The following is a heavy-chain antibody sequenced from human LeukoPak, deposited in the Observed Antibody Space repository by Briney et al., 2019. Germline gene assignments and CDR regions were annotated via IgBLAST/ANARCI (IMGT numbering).Heavy chain of an antibody. CDR1: GYTFTGYY. V-gene: IGHV1-2*02. D-gene: IGHD3-10*01. J-gene: IGHJ5*02. Sequence: GASVKVSCKASGYTFTGYYIHWVRQAPGQGLEWMGWINPNSGGTNYAQKFQGRVTMTRDTSISTAYMELSRLRSDDTAVYYCARARITMVRGVMGSNWFDPWGPGTLVTVSS. CDR2: INPNSGGT. CDR3: ARARITMVRGVMGSNWFDP.